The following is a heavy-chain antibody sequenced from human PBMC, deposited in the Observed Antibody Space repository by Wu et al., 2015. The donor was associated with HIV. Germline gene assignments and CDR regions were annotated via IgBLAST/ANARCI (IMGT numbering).Heavy chain of an antibody. Sequence: QVHLVQFGGEVKKPGSSVKVTCKASGDGFTSYAVSWVRQAPGQGLEWMGRIVPLFDAPNYSQKFHDRLTITADRSTTTAYMELRSLRSEDTAVYYCARDLIDSTDPDIYDVLTGYYYAFDIWGQGTMVTVSS. V-gene: IGHV1-69*14. D-gene: IGHD3-9*01. CDR1: GDGFTSYA. CDR3: ARDLIDSTDPDIYDVLTGYYYAFDI. CDR2: IVPLFDAP. J-gene: IGHJ3*02.